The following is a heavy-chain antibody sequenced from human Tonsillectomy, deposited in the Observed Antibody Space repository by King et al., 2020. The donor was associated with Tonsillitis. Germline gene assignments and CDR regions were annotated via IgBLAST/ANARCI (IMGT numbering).Heavy chain of an antibody. D-gene: IGHD4-17*01. CDR3: ARVVHDYGDYRLGYFDY. V-gene: IGHV4-30-2*01. Sequence: HLQLQESGSGLVKPSQTLSLTCAVSGGSISSGGYSWSWIRQPPGKGLEWMGYIYQSGSTYYNPSLKSRVTITVDRSKNQFSLNPRSVTAADTAVYDCARVVHDYGDYRLGYFDYWGQGTQLTVSS. J-gene: IGHJ4*02. CDR2: IYQSGST. CDR1: GGSISSGGYS.